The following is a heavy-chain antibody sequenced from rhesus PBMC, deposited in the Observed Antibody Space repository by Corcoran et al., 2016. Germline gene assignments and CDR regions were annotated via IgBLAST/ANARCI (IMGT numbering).Heavy chain of an antibody. CDR3: ARVGSSWSEWDTVGTEWYFDL. CDR1: GYSISRVYY. V-gene: IGHV4S14*01. D-gene: IGHD5-42*01. Sequence: VQLQESGPGLVKPSETLSLTCAVSGYSISRVYYWGWIRQPPGKGLEWLGRIYGSGGSNYLNPSLKSRVNLSVDTSKNQFSLKLSSVTAADTAVYYCARVGSSWSEWDTVGTEWYFDLWGPGTPITISS. J-gene: IGHJ2*01. CDR2: IYGSGGSN.